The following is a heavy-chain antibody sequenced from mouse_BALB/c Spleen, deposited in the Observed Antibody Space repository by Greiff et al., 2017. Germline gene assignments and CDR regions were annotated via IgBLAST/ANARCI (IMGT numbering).Heavy chain of an antibody. CDR1: GFTFSSYG. Sequence: EVQGVESGGDLVKPGGSLKLSCAASGFTFSSYGMSWVRQTPDKRLEWVATISSGGSYTYYPDSVKGRFTISRDNAKNTLYLQMSSLKSEDTAMYYCARHYYGSLYYFDYWGQGTTLTVSS. CDR3: ARHYYGSLYYFDY. V-gene: IGHV5-6*01. J-gene: IGHJ2*01. CDR2: ISSGGSYT. D-gene: IGHD1-1*01.